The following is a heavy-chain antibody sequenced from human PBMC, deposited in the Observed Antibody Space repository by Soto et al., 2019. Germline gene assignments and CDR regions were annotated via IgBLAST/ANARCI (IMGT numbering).Heavy chain of an antibody. CDR1: GDSIMRDSYY. J-gene: IGHJ5*02. V-gene: IGHV4-61*01. CDR2: IYYSGST. CDR3: ARERPDGARLDP. Sequence: PSETLSLTCTVSGDSIMRDSYYWSWIRQPPGKGLEWIGYIYYSGSTNYNPSLKSRVTISVNTSKNQFSLKLSSVTAADTAVYYCARERPDGARLDPWGQGTLVTVSS. D-gene: IGHD6-6*01.